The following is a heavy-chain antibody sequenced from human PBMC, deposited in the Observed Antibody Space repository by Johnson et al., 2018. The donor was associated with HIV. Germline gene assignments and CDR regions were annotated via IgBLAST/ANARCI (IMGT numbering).Heavy chain of an antibody. CDR2: IKSKTDGGTT. CDR3: ARDQTYSFDI. Sequence: MLLVESGGGLVKPGGSLRLSCAASGFTFSNAWMTWVRQAPGKGLEWVCRIKSKTDGGTTDYVAPVKGRFTISRDSSKNTLYLQMDRLRAEDTAQYYCARDQTYSFDIWGQGTMVTVSS. D-gene: IGHD3-10*01. CDR1: GFTFSNAW. V-gene: IGHV3-15*01. J-gene: IGHJ3*02.